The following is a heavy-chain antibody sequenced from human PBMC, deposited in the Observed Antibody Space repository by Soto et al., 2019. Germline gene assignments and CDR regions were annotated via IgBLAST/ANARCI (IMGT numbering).Heavy chain of an antibody. D-gene: IGHD3-9*01. CDR1: GFSFRNYW. J-gene: IGHJ4*02. CDR2: ISDYGRV. V-gene: IGHV3-74*01. CDR3: ARGGLAPFDY. Sequence: EVQLVESGGGLVQSGGSLRLTCAASGFSFRNYWMHWVRQAPGKGLVWVSRISDYGRVHYADSVEGRFTISRDDAKSELYLQMSSLSLEDTAVYYCARGGLAPFDYFGQGARVTVSS.